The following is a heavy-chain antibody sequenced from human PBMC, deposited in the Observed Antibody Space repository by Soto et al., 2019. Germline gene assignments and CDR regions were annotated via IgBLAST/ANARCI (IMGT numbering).Heavy chain of an antibody. CDR3: ARDSSGYYWFDP. CDR1: GFSISSGYF. V-gene: IGHV4-38-2*02. D-gene: IGHD3-22*01. J-gene: IGHJ5*02. CDR2: IYHSGTT. Sequence: PSETLSLTCAVSGFSISSGYFWGWIRQPPGKGPEWLGSIYHSGTTYYNPSVKGRVTISVDTSKNQFSLKMSSVTAADTAVYYCARDSSGYYWFDPWGPGTLVTVSS.